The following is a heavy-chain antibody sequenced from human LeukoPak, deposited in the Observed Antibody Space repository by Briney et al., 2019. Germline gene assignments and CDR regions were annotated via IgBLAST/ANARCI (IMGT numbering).Heavy chain of an antibody. J-gene: IGHJ4*02. CDR3: ANGPHYNILTGFYKVRSHLDY. V-gene: IGHV3-30*02. CDR1: GFDFDAHD. Sequence: PGGSLRLSCGASGFDFDAHDMHWVRQAPGKGLEWVAFIRYDGSKKYYADSVKGRFTISRDNSKNTLYLQMNSLRAEDTAMYYCANGPHYNILTGFYKVRSHLDYWGQGTLVTVSS. D-gene: IGHD3-9*01. CDR2: IRYDGSKK.